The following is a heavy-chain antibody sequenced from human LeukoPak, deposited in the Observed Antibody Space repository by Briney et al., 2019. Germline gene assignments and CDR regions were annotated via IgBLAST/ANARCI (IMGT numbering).Heavy chain of an antibody. D-gene: IGHD3-22*01. Sequence: GGSLRLSCAASGFTFSNFWMAWVRQAPGKGREWVANIKQDGSVQYYGDSVRGPIIIARDNAKDSLYLQMHSLRAEDTALYYCATTYDSSGCDWGQGTLVTVSS. CDR1: GFTFSNFW. CDR2: IKQDGSVQ. J-gene: IGHJ4*02. V-gene: IGHV3-7*01. CDR3: ATTYDSSGCD.